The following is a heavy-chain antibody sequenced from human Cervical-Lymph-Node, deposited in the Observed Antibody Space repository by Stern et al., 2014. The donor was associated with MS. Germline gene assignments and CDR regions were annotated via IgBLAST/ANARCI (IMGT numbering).Heavy chain of an antibody. CDR3: VLPSKVTTAAFDV. CDR1: GGTFTSFS. J-gene: IGHJ3*01. V-gene: IGHV1-69*06. CDR2: IIPILDTP. D-gene: IGHD4-17*01. Sequence: VQLVESGAEVKKPGSSVNVSCKASGGTFTSFSINWVRQVTGQSLEWMGGIIPILDTPILAQKFQGRVTITADSSTSTVYMALNSLRSDDTAVYYCVLPSKVTTAAFDVWGRGTMVTVSS.